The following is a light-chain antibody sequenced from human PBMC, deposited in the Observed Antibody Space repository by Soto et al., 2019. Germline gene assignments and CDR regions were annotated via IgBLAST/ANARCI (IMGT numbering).Light chain of an antibody. CDR1: KNDIGVYDF. V-gene: IGLV2-8*01. CDR3: KSYAGSNTYV. Sequence: QSVLTQPPSASGSPGQSVTISCTGTKNDIGVYDFVSWYQHHPGKAPRLIIYEVDQRPSGVPDRFSGPKSGNTASLTVSGLQAADEADYFCKSYAGSNTYVFGSGTKVTVL. CDR2: EVD. J-gene: IGLJ1*01.